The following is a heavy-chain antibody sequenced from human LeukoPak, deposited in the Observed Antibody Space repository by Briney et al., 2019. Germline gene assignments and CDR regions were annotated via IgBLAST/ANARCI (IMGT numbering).Heavy chain of an antibody. Sequence: GGSLRLSCAASGFIFSNYAMNWVRQAPGKGLEWVSAISGSGDDTYYADSVKGLFTISRDNSKNTLYMQMNRLRAEDTAIYYCAKDRRSSGPYNWFDPWGQGTLVTVSS. CDR3: AKDRRSSGPYNWFDP. V-gene: IGHV3-23*01. CDR2: ISGSGDDT. D-gene: IGHD3-22*01. CDR1: GFIFSNYA. J-gene: IGHJ5*02.